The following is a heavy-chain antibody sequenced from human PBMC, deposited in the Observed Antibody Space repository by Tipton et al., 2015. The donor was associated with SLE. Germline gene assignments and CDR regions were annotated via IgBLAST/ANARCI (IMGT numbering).Heavy chain of an antibody. Sequence: LSLTCVVSGGSINSSNWWSWVRQPPGKGLEWVSSISSSSSYIYYADSVKGRFTISRDNAKNSLYLQMNSLRAEDTAVYYCASQNDSSGGSHAFDIWGQGTMVTVSS. J-gene: IGHJ3*02. D-gene: IGHD3-22*01. CDR3: ASQNDSSGGSHAFDI. CDR1: GGSINSSNW. CDR2: ISSSSSYI. V-gene: IGHV3-21*01.